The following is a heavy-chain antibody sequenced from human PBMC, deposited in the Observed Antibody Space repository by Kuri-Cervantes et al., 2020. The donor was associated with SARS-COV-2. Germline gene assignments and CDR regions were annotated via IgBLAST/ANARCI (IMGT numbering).Heavy chain of an antibody. D-gene: IGHD3-3*01. J-gene: IGHJ3*02. CDR2: IYTSGST. CDR3: ARGAYYDFWSGYTKPINDAFDI. CDR1: GGSISSGSYY. Sequence: SCTVSGGSISSGSYYWSWVRQPAGKGLEWIGYIYTSGSTDYNPSLKSRVTMSVDTSKNQFSLKLSSVTAADTAEYYCARGAYYDFWSGYTKPINDAFDIWGQGTTVTVSS. V-gene: IGHV4-61*09.